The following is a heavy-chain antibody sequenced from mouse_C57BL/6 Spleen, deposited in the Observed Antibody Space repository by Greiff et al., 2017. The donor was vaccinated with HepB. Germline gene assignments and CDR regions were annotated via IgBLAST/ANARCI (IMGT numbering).Heavy chain of an antibody. D-gene: IGHD2-2*01. CDR1: GYTFTSYW. V-gene: IGHV1-55*01. J-gene: IGHJ3*01. CDR3: SGYDAWFAY. Sequence: QVQLQQPGAELVKPGASVKMSCKASGYTFTSYWITWVKQRPGQGLEWIGDIYPGSGSTNYNEKFKSKATLTVVTSSSTAYMQLSSLTSEDSAVYYCSGYDAWFAYWGQGTLVTVSA. CDR2: IYPGSGST.